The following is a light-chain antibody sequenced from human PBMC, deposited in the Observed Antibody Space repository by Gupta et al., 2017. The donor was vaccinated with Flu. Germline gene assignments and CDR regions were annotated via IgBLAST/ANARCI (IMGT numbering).Light chain of an antibody. CDR2: DNN. J-gene: IGLJ3*02. CDR1: PSPLGSPS. Sequence: TLSCSLPPSPLGSPSVPCSPHLPGPAPHLLIYDNNQRPSGVPDRFSGSKSATSASLAISGLPSQYQADYSCAAWDDSLNGRWVFGGVPKVTVL. CDR3: AAWDDSLNGRWV. V-gene: IGLV1-44*01.